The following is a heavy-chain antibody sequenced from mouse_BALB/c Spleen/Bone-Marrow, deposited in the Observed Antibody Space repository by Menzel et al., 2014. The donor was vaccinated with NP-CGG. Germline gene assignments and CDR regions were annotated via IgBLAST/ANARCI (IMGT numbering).Heavy chain of an antibody. D-gene: IGHD3-1*01. CDR1: GYTFSNYW. CDR3: TTLARNNFDY. J-gene: IGHJ2*01. Sequence: VQLKDSGTVLARPGAAVKMSCKASGYTFSNYWMHWIKQRPGQGLEWIGTIHPGNSDTTYNQKFKGKAKLTAVTSTSTAYMELSSLTNEDSAVYYCTTLARNNFDYWGQGTTLTAST. CDR2: IHPGNSDT. V-gene: IGHV1-5*01.